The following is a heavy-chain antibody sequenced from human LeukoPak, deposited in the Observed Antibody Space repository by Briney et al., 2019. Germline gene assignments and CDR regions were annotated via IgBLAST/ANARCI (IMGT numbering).Heavy chain of an antibody. CDR3: TRSPSLGGRYWGFDY. Sequence: GGSLRLSCAASGFTFSTYWMHWVRQAPGKALVWVSRLSPDGSSSIYADSVKGRFTVSRDNAKNTLYLQMNSLRAEDTAVYYCTRSPSLGGRYWGFDYWGQGALVTVSS. CDR2: LSPDGSSS. CDR1: GFTFSTYW. V-gene: IGHV3-74*01. D-gene: IGHD1-26*01. J-gene: IGHJ4*02.